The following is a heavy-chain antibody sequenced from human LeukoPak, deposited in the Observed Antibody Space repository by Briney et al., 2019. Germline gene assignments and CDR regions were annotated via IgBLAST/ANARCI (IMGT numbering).Heavy chain of an antibody. D-gene: IGHD5-18*01. CDR2: IYYSGST. J-gene: IGHJ4*02. CDR3: ASGTDQEDTNYFDY. CDR1: GGSISNYY. V-gene: IGHV4-59*01. Sequence: PSETLSLTCTVSGGSISNYYWSWIRQPPGKGLEWIGYIYYSGSTNYNPSLKSRVTISVDTSKNQFSLKLSSVTAADTAVYYCASGTDQEDTNYFDYWGQGTLVTVSS.